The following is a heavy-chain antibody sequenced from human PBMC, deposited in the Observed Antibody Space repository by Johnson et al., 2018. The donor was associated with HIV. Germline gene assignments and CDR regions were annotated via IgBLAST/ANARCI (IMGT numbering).Heavy chain of an antibody. D-gene: IGHD1-26*01. J-gene: IGHJ3*02. Sequence: EQLVESGGGLVQPGGSLRLSCAASGFTFSSNYMNWVRQAPGKGLEWVSVIYSGGSTYYADSVKGRFTISRDNSKNTLYLQMNSLRAEDTAVYYCAREGYSGSPNGRGAFDIWGQGTMVTVSS. CDR3: AREGYSGSPNGRGAFDI. CDR1: GFTFSSNY. V-gene: IGHV3-66*01. CDR2: IYSGGST.